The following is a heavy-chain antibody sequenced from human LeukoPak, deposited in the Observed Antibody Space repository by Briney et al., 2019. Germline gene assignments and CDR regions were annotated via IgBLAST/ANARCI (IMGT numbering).Heavy chain of an antibody. CDR2: INHSGST. D-gene: IGHD2-2*01. V-gene: IGHV4-30-2*01. Sequence: PSQTLSLTCAVSGGSISSGGYSWSWIRQPPGKGLEWIGEINHSGSTNYNPSLKSRVTISVDTSKNQFSLKLSSVTAADTAVYYCARLNTDIVVVPAALYYYYGMDVWGQGTTVTVSS. CDR1: GGSISSGGYS. J-gene: IGHJ6*02. CDR3: ARLNTDIVVVPAALYYYYGMDV.